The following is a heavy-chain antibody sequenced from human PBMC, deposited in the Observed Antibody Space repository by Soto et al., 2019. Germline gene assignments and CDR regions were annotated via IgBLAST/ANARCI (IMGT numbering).Heavy chain of an antibody. D-gene: IGHD2-2*01. CDR1: GYTFTSYY. V-gene: IGHV1-69*13. Sequence: ASVKVSCKASGYTFTSYYMHWVRQAPGQGLEWMGGIIPIFGTANYAQKFQGRVTITADESTSTAYMELSSLRSEDTAVYYCARAEPRPPRIVLVPAAFSLVIDYWGQGTLVTVSS. CDR2: IIPIFGTA. J-gene: IGHJ4*02. CDR3: ARAEPRPPRIVLVPAAFSLVIDY.